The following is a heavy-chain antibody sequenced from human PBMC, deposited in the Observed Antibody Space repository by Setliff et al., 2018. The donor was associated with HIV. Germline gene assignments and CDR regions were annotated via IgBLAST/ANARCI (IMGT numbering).Heavy chain of an antibody. CDR3: ARHEPYSSGWFVDY. J-gene: IGHJ4*02. CDR1: GYIFTDYY. V-gene: IGHV1-46*01. Sequence: GASVKVSCKASGYIFTDYYLHWVRQAPGQGLEWMGVINPYGGAADFAQRFRDRLAMTTDTSTSTVFLELSSLRSEDTAIYYCARHEPYSSGWFVDYWGQGTLVTVSS. CDR2: INPYGGAA. D-gene: IGHD6-19*01.